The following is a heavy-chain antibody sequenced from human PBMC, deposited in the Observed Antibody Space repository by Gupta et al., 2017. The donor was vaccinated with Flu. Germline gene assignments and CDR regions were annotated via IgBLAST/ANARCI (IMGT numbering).Heavy chain of an antibody. CDR1: GGTFSSYA. V-gene: IGHV1-69*01. D-gene: IGHD6-13*01. CDR3: AKQQLVYYYYYGMDG. J-gene: IGHJ6*02. Sequence: QVQLVQSGAEVKKPGSSVKVSCKASGGTFSSYAISWVRQAPGQGLEWMGGIIPIFGTANYAQKFQGRVTMTADESTSTAYMELSSLRSEDTAGDYGAKQQLVYYYYYGMDGWGQGTTGTVA. CDR2: IIPIFGTA.